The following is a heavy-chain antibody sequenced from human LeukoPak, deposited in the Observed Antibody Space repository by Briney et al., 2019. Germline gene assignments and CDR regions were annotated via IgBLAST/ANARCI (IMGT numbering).Heavy chain of an antibody. CDR1: GYTFTGYY. CDR2: INNKNGGT. J-gene: IGHJ4*02. CDR3: ARSSGKSRFDY. D-gene: IGHD2-15*01. V-gene: IGHV1-2*02. Sequence: ASVRISCKASGYTFTGYYTPWVRQAPGQGLEWMGWINNKNGGTNYAQKFQGRVTMTRDSSISIAYMELNALRSDDTAVYYCARSSGKSRFDYWGQGTLVTASS.